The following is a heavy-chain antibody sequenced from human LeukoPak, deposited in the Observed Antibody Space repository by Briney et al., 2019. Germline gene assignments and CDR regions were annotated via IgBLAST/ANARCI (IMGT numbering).Heavy chain of an antibody. CDR3: TTDYYYDSSGYHFG. Sequence: PGGSLRLSCAVSGFTFRNAWMSWVRLAPGKGLEWVGRIKSKTDGGTTDYAAPVKGRFTISRDDSKNTLYLQMNSLKTEDTAVYYCTTDYYYDSSGYHFGWGQGTLVTVSS. V-gene: IGHV3-15*01. CDR2: IKSKTDGGTT. CDR1: GFTFRNAW. D-gene: IGHD3-22*01. J-gene: IGHJ4*02.